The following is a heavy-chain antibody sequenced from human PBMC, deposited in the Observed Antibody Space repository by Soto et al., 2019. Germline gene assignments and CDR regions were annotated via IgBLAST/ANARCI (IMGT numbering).Heavy chain of an antibody. J-gene: IGHJ4*02. CDR1: GFTFSSYS. CDR2: ISSSSSSI. Sequence: PGGFLRLSCAASGFTFSSYSMNWVRQAPGKGLEWVSYISSSSSSIYYADSVKGRFTISRDNAKNSLYLQMNSLRDEDTAVYYCARDYEYWSGYYKGFDYWGQGTLVTVSS. V-gene: IGHV3-48*02. CDR3: ARDYEYWSGYYKGFDY. D-gene: IGHD3-3*01.